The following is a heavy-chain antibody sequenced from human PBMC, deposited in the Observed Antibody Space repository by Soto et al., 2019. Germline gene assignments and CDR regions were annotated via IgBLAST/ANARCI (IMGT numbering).Heavy chain of an antibody. J-gene: IGHJ4*02. CDR3: ARHPNYYDSSGRPFDY. Sequence: GASVKVSCKASGYTFTSYAMHWVRQAPGQRLEWMGWINAGIGTANYAQKFQGRVTITADESTSTAYMELSSLRSEDTAVYYCARHPNYYDSSGRPFDYWGQGTLVTVSS. D-gene: IGHD3-22*01. CDR2: INAGIGTA. CDR1: GYTFTSYA. V-gene: IGHV1-3*01.